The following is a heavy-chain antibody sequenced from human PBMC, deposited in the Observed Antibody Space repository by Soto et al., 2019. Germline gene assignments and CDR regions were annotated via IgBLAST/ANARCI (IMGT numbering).Heavy chain of an antibody. CDR1: GGSCRCYG. D-gene: IGHD3-10*01. CDR2: INHSGST. J-gene: IGHJ4*02. V-gene: IGHV4-34*01. Sequence: SVTLCLTRAVYGGSCRCYGWSWIRKKTGKGLEWIGEINHSGSTNYNPSLKSRVTISVDTSKNQFSLKLSSVTAADTAVYYCARGVLLWFPPNHRFDYWGQGTLVTVSS. CDR3: ARGVLLWFPPNHRFDY.